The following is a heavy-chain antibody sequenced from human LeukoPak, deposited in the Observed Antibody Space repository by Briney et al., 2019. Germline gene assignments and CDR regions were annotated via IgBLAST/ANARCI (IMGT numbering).Heavy chain of an antibody. CDR1: GFTFSSYW. D-gene: IGHD6-19*01. V-gene: IGHV3-7*01. CDR3: ARDRQWLVWNAFDI. CDR2: IKQDGSEK. J-gene: IGHJ3*02. Sequence: PGGSLRLSCAASGFTFSSYWMSWVRQAPGKGLEWVANIKQDGSEKYYVDSVRGRFTISRDNAKNSLYLQMNSLRAEDTAVYYCARDRQWLVWNAFDIWGQGTMVTVSS.